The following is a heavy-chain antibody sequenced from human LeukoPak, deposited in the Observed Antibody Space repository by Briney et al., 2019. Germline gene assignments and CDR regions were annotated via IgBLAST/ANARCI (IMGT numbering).Heavy chain of an antibody. Sequence: GGSLRLSCAASGFTFKIYAMHWVRQAPGKGLEWVSSITSTGRYIFYADSLKGRFTISRDNAKKSLYLQMNSLRAEDTAVYYCARLRNVGGNPHPFNVWGQGTTVTVSS. CDR3: ARLRNVGGNPHPFNV. CDR2: ITSTGRYI. CDR1: GFTFKIYA. D-gene: IGHD4-23*01. V-gene: IGHV3-21*01. J-gene: IGHJ3*01.